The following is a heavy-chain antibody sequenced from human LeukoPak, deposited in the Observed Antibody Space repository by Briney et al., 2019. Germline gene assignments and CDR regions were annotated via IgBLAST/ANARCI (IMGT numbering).Heavy chain of an antibody. CDR3: ARGAMTERTLDI. J-gene: IGHJ3*02. CDR2: IWYDGINK. D-gene: IGHD2-2*01. V-gene: IGHV3-33*01. CDR1: GFTFSNYA. Sequence: GGSRRLSCATSGFTFSNYAMHWVRQAPGKGLEWVAVIWYDGINKYYADSVKGRFTISRDNSENTLSVQMNSLRVEDTAVYYCARGAMTERTLDIWGQGTKVTVSS.